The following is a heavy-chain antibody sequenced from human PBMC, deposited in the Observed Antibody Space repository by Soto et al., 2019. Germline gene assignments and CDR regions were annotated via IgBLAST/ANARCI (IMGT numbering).Heavy chain of an antibody. CDR1: GYTLTELS. J-gene: IGHJ5*02. CDR3: ATPVYSSGWYIFDP. CDR2: FDPEDGET. D-gene: IGHD6-19*01. Sequence: GASVKVSCKVSGYTLTELSIHWVRQAPGKGLEWMGGFDPEDGETIYAQKFQGRVTMTEDTSTDTAYMELSSLRSEDTAVYYCATPVYSSGWYIFDPWGQGTLVTVSS. V-gene: IGHV1-24*01.